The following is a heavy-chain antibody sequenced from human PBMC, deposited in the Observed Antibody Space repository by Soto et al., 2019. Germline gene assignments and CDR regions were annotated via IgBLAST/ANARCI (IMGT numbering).Heavy chain of an antibody. D-gene: IGHD3-3*01. Sequence: SETLSLTCTVSGGSISTFYWSWIRQPPGKGLEWIGYIYYSGNTNYSPSLKSRVTISVDTSKNQFSLNLNSVGAADTAVYYCARDGSRYDFWSGPYYFDYWGQGTLVTVSS. J-gene: IGHJ4*02. CDR2: IYYSGNT. V-gene: IGHV4-59*01. CDR3: ARDGSRYDFWSGPYYFDY. CDR1: GGSISTFY.